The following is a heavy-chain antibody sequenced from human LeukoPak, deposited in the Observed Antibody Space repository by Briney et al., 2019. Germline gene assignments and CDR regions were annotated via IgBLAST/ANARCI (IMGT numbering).Heavy chain of an antibody. J-gene: IGHJ5*02. Sequence: SETLSLTCTVSGGSISSHYWSWIRQPPGKGLEWIGYIYYSGSTNYNPSLKSRVTISVDTSKNQFSLKLSSVTAADTAVYYCARGNVGHDYGDYWFDPWDQGTLVTVSS. CDR2: IYYSGST. CDR1: GGSISSHY. V-gene: IGHV4-59*11. CDR3: ARGNVGHDYGDYWFDP. D-gene: IGHD4-17*01.